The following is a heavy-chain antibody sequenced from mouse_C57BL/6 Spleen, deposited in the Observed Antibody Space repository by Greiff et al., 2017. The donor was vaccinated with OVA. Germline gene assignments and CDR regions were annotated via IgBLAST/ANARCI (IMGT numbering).Heavy chain of an antibody. V-gene: IGHV7-3*01. CDR3: ARLPSSFYAMDY. J-gene: IGHJ4*01. Sequence: EVKLVESGGGLVQPGGSLSLSCAASGFTFTDYYMSWVRQPPGKALEWLGFLRNKANGYTTEYSASVKGRFTISRDNSQSILYLQMHALRAEDSATYYCARLPSSFYAMDYWGQGTSVTVSS. CDR1: GFTFTDYY. D-gene: IGHD1-1*01. CDR2: LRNKANGYTT.